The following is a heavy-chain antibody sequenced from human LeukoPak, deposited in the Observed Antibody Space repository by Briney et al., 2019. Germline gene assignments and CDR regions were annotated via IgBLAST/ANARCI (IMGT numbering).Heavy chain of an antibody. CDR3: ASTIAVAATDY. V-gene: IGHV3-74*01. CDR1: GFTFSSYW. J-gene: IGHJ4*02. CDR2: ISSDGSST. D-gene: IGHD6-19*01. Sequence: QPGGSLRLSCAASGFTFSSYWVHWVRQAPGKGLVWVSRISSDGSSTSYADSVKGRFTISRDNAKNTLYLQMNSLRAEDTAVYYCASTIAVAATDYWGQGTLVTVSS.